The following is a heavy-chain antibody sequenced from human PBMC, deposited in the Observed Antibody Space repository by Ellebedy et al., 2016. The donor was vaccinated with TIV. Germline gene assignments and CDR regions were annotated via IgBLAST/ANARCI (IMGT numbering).Heavy chain of an antibody. V-gene: IGHV3-21*01. CDR1: GFSFSAYS. D-gene: IGHD3-16*01. CDR3: GRDPWGIEAADAFDL. CDR2: VGRSGNYI. Sequence: GGSLRLSXAASGFSFSAYSMSWVRQAPGKGLEWVASVGRSGNYINYAGSVKGRFTISRDNAKNSMSLQLSSLRAEDTAVYYCGRDPWGIEAADAFDLWGRGTMVTVSS. J-gene: IGHJ3*01.